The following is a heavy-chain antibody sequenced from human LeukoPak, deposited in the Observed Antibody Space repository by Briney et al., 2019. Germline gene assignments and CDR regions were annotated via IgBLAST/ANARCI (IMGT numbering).Heavy chain of an antibody. CDR2: INSDGSKI. D-gene: IGHD2-2*01. CDR1: GFIFSNYW. V-gene: IGHV3-74*01. CDR3: PRDSSLGFHY. Sequence: GGSQPLSCPSAGFIFSNYWLHWVRHPTGKGRLGDSSINSDGSKISYAYSVKRGFTISRDNAKNTLYLQMNRLRAEDTAVYYCPRDSSLGFHYWGRGTLVTVSS. J-gene: IGHJ4*02.